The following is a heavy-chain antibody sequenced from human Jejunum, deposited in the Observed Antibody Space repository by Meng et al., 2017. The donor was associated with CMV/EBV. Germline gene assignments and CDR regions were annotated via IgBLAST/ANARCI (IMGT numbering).Heavy chain of an antibody. D-gene: IGHD4-17*01. J-gene: IGHJ4*02. V-gene: IGHV5-51*01. CDR2: IYPGDSDI. CDR1: GYSFGSYW. CDR3: ARMPYGDYEPFDY. Sequence: GSGYSFGSYWIAWVRQMAGKGLECMGFIYPGDSDIRYSPSFQGQVTFSLDRSVSTAYLQWNSLKASDTAMYYCARMPYGDYEPFDYWGQGTLVTVSS.